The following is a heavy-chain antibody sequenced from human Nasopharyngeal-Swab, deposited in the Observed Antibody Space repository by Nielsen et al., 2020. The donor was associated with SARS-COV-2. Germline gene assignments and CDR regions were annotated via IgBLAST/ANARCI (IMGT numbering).Heavy chain of an antibody. CDR3: ARMHCGGDCYSRGEDAFDL. V-gene: IGHV1-69*13. J-gene: IGHJ3*01. D-gene: IGHD2-21*02. CDR1: GGIYSIYA. CDR2: IIPIFGTS. Sequence: SVTVSCQACGGIYSIYAISWVRQAPGHGPEWMGGIIPIFGTSNYAQKFQGRVTITADEFTSTAYMELSSLRSVDTAVYYCARMHCGGDCYSRGEDAFDLWGQGTLVTVSS.